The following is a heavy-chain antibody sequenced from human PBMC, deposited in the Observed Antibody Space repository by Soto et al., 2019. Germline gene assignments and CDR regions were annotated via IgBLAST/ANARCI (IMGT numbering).Heavy chain of an antibody. J-gene: IGHJ6*02. Sequence: QVQLQESGPRLVKPSATLSLTCTVSGGSITSSYWSWIRRPPGKGLEWIAYIYDTGISGYTPSTSYNPSLKSRVTMSVDTFKSQFSLKLTSVTAADTAVYYCVRGEDAFFYYGLDVWGQGITVTVSS. CDR2: IYDTGISGYTPST. CDR3: VRGEDAFFYYGLDV. V-gene: IGHV4-59*01. CDR1: GGSITSSY.